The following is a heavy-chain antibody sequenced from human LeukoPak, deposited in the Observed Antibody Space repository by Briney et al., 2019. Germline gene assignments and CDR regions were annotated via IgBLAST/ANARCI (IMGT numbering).Heavy chain of an antibody. CDR2: INHSGST. CDR3: ARSYSGSCDY. D-gene: IGHD1-26*01. V-gene: IGHV4-34*01. J-gene: IGHJ4*02. CDR1: GGSFSGYY. Sequence: PSEILSLTCAVYGGSFSGYYWSWIRQPPGKGLEWIGEINHSGSTNYNPSLKSRVTISVDTSKNQFSLKLSSVTAADTAVYYCARSYSGSCDYWGQGTLVTVSS.